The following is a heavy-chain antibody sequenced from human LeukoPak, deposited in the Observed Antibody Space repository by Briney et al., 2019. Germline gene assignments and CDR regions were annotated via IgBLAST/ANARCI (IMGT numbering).Heavy chain of an antibody. D-gene: IGHD2-15*01. J-gene: IGHJ4*02. CDR2: INPKTGGT. CDR1: GYTFTDYY. CDR3: ARGLYCTGGSCSTF. V-gene: IGHV1-2*02. Sequence: ASVKVSCKASGYTFTDYYIHWVRQAPGQGLEWMGWINPKTGGTNYAQRFQDRVTMTRDTSINTAYMDMSSLRSGDTAVYYCARGLYCTGGSCSTFWGQGSLVTVSS.